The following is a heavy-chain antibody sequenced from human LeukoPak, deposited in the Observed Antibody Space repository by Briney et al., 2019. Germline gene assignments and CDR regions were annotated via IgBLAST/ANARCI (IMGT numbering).Heavy chain of an antibody. Sequence: SETLSLTCTVSGGSISSYYWSWIRQPPGKGLEWIGYIYYSGSTNYSPSLKSRVTISVDTSKNQFSLKLSSVTAADTAVYYCARASTVTTFPLGYWGQGTLVTVSS. CDR1: GGSISSYY. CDR2: IYYSGST. CDR3: ARASTVTTFPLGY. D-gene: IGHD4-17*01. V-gene: IGHV4-59*01. J-gene: IGHJ4*02.